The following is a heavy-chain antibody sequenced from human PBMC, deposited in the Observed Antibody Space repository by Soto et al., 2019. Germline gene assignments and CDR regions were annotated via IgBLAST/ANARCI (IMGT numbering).Heavy chain of an antibody. D-gene: IGHD6-13*01. V-gene: IGHV1-18*01. Sequence: ASVKVSCKASGYTFTSYGISWVRQAPGQGLEWMGWISAYNGNTNYLQKLQGRVNTTTDSSTSTAYMELRSLRSDDTGVYDWAIEIAAAKDPFDYSGQ. CDR1: GYTFTSYG. J-gene: IGHJ4*01. CDR2: ISAYNGNT. CDR3: AIEIAAAKDPFDY.